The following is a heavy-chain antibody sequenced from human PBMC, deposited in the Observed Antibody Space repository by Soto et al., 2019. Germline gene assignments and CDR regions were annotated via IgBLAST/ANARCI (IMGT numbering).Heavy chain of an antibody. Sequence: QVQLVQSGAEVKKPGASVKVSCKASGYTFTSYAMHWVRQAPGQRLEWMGWINAGNGNTKYSQKFQGRVTITRDTSASTAYMELSSLRSEDTAVYYCARAGWVATIGWFDPWGQGTLVTVSS. V-gene: IGHV1-3*01. J-gene: IGHJ5*02. CDR3: ARAGWVATIGWFDP. D-gene: IGHD5-12*01. CDR1: GYTFTSYA. CDR2: INAGNGNT.